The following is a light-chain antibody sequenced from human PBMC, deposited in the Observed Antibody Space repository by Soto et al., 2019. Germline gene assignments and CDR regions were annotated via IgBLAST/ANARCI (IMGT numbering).Light chain of an antibody. CDR3: QQYGSSLIT. V-gene: IGKV3-20*01. CDR2: GAS. J-gene: IGKJ5*01. CDR1: QSVSSSY. Sequence: EIVLTQSPGTLSLSPGERATLSCRASQSVSSSYLAWYQQKPGQAPRLLIYGASSRATGIPDRFSGSGSATDFTLTISRLEPEDFAVYYGQQYGSSLITFGQGTRLEIK.